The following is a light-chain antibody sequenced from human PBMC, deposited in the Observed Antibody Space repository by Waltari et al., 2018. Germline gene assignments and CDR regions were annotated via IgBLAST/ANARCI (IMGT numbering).Light chain of an antibody. V-gene: IGKV1-5*03. CDR1: QSISTW. CDR3: QQYSSFPRT. Sequence: DIQMTQSPSTLSASVGDIVTLTCRASQSISTWLAWYQQKPGRAPKLLIYKASSLESGVPSRFSGSGSGTESTLTISSLQPDDFATYYCQQYSSFPRTFGQGTKVEIK. CDR2: KAS. J-gene: IGKJ1*01.